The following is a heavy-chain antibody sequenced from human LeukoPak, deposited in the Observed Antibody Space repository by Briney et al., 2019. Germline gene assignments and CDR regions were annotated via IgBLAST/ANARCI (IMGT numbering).Heavy chain of an antibody. CDR2: ISSSGSTI. CDR1: GFTFSSYS. D-gene: IGHD6-19*01. J-gene: IGHJ4*02. V-gene: IGHV3-48*04. Sequence: GGSLRLSCVASGFTFSSYSMNWVRQAPGKGLEWVSYISSSGSTIYYADSVKGRFTISRDNAKNSLYLQMNSLRAEDTAVYYCARDHDSSGWYDYWGQGTLVTVSS. CDR3: ARDHDSSGWYDY.